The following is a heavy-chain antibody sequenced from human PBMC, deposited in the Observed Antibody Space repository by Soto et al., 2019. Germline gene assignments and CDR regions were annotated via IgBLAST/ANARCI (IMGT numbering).Heavy chain of an antibody. J-gene: IGHJ4*02. V-gene: IGHV1-18*01. CDR1: VYAFTTYG. Sequence: ASVKVSCTGSVYAFTTYGITWVRQAPGQGLEWMGWISAHSGNTNYAQKLQGRVTVTRDTSTSTAYMELRSLRSDDTAVYYCARGRYGDYWGQGALVTVSS. D-gene: IGHD1-1*01. CDR2: ISAHSGNT. CDR3: ARGRYGDY.